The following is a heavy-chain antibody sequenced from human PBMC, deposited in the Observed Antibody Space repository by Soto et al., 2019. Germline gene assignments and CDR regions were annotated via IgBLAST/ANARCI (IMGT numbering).Heavy chain of an antibody. CDR2: ISAYNGNT. V-gene: IGHV1-18*01. CDR3: ARVFFRLFAFDI. D-gene: IGHD3-22*01. Sequence: QVQLVQSGGEVKKPGASVKVSCKASGYTFTTYGISWVRQAPGQGLEWMGWISAYNGNTSYAQKLQGRVTMTTDTSTSTAYMELRSLRSDDTVVYYCARVFFRLFAFDIWGQGIMVTVSS. CDR1: GYTFTTYG. J-gene: IGHJ3*02.